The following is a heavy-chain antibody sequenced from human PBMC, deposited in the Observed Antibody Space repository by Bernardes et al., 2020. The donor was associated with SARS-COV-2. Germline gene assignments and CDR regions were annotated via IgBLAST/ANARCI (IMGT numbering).Heavy chain of an antibody. D-gene: IGHD2-2*02. CDR3: ATAAAIQRLGWFDP. CDR1: GYTLTELS. J-gene: IGHJ5*02. CDR2: FDPEDGET. Sequence: ASVKVSCKVSGYTLTELSMHWVRQAPGKGLEWMGGFDPEDGETIYAQKFQGRVTMTEDTSTDTAYMELSSLRSEDTAVYYCATAAAIQRLGWFDPWGQGTLVTVSS. V-gene: IGHV1-24*01.